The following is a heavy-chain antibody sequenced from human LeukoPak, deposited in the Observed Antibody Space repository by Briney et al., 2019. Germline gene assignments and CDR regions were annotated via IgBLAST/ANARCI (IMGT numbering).Heavy chain of an antibody. Sequence: PGGSLRLSCAASGFTVSSSYMSWVRQAPGKGLEWVSVIYSGGRTDYTDSVKGRFTISRDKSKNTLYLQMNGLRVADTAVYYCAREPGTTLDYWGQGTLVTVSS. CDR1: GFTVSSSY. V-gene: IGHV3-53*01. CDR2: IYSGGRT. D-gene: IGHD1-14*01. J-gene: IGHJ4*02. CDR3: AREPGTTLDY.